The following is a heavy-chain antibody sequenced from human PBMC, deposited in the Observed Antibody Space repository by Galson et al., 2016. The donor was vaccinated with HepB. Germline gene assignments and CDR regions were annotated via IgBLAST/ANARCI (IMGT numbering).Heavy chain of an antibody. CDR3: ARDFYNYGTGFRYNWFDP. Sequence: ETLSLTCAVSGDSMTRNWWSWVRQPPGMGPEWIGEVSHTGRTNYKSSLASRATISMDMSKNQLSLELTSVTAADTAVYYCARDFYNYGTGFRYNWFDPWGPGTLVTVSS. D-gene: IGHD5-24*01. V-gene: IGHV4-4*02. CDR1: GDSMTRNW. CDR2: VSHTGRT. J-gene: IGHJ5*02.